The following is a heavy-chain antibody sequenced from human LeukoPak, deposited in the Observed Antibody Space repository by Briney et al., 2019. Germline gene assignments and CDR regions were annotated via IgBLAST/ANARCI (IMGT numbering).Heavy chain of an antibody. D-gene: IGHD5-18*01. CDR2: IYYSGST. Sequence: PSETLSLTCTVSGGSISSYYWSWIRQPPGKGLEWIGYIYYSGSTNYNPSLKSRVTISVDTSKNQFSLKLSSVTAADTAVYYCAKTDTAMVTNFDYWGQGTLVTVSS. J-gene: IGHJ4*02. V-gene: IGHV4-59*08. CDR3: AKTDTAMVTNFDY. CDR1: GGSISSYY.